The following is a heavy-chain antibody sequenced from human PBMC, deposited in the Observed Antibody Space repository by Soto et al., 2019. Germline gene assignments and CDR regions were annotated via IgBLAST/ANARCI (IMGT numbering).Heavy chain of an antibody. D-gene: IGHD3-3*01. CDR3: AKARAQYYDFWSGYPVDY. Sequence: SETLSLTCTVSGGSISSSNYYWGWIRQPPGKGLEWIGEIYHGGSTNYNPSLKSRVTLSADKSKNQFSLKLSSVTAADTAVYYCAKARAQYYDFWSGYPVDYWGQGTLVTVSS. V-gene: IGHV4-39*07. CDR2: IYHGGST. J-gene: IGHJ4*02. CDR1: GGSISSSNYY.